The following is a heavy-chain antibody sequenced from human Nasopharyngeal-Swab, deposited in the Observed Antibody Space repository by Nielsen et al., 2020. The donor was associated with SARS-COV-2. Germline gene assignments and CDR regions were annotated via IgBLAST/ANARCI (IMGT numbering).Heavy chain of an antibody. CDR1: GYTFTHYY. Sequence: ASVEVSCKASGYTFTHYYIHWVRQAPGQGLEWMGFINPSGGRTDYAQKFQGRLTMTRDTSTNKVYMDLSSLRSEDTAIYYCARGYYTSGTFYNDAFDIWGPGTGVTVSS. D-gene: IGHD3-10*01. CDR2: INPSGGRT. CDR3: ARGYYTSGTFYNDAFDI. J-gene: IGHJ3*02. V-gene: IGHV1-46*01.